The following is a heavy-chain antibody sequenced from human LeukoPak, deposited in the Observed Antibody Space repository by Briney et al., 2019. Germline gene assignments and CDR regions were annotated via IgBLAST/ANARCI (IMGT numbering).Heavy chain of an antibody. CDR1: GGSISSYY. J-gene: IGHJ4*02. V-gene: IGHV4-59*01. Sequence: SETLSLTCTVSGGSISSYYWSWIRQPPGKGLEWIGYIYYSGSTYYKPSLKSRVTISLDTSKNQFSLKLSSVTAADTAVYYCATSVLPVDYFDYWGQGTLVTVSS. CDR2: IYYSGST. CDR3: ATSVLPVDYFDY. D-gene: IGHD2-2*01.